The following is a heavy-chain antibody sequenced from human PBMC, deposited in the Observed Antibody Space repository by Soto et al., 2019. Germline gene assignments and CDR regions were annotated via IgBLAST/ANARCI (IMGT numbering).Heavy chain of an antibody. D-gene: IGHD2-8*01. CDR1: GFTFSSYW. CDR3: AREKWAYYYYGMDV. Sequence: EVQLVESGGGLVQPGGSLRLSCAASGFTFSSYWMSWVRQAPGKGLEWVANIKQDGSEKYYVDSVKGRFTISRDNXXNSLYLQMNSLRAEDTAVYYCAREKWAYYYYGMDVWGQGTTVTVSS. CDR2: IKQDGSEK. J-gene: IGHJ6*02. V-gene: IGHV3-7*01.